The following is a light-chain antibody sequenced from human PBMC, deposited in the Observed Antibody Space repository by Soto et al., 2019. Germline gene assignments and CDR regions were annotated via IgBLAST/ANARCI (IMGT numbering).Light chain of an antibody. J-gene: IGLJ2*01. Sequence: QSALTQPASVSGSPGQSITISCTGTSSDVGGYNYVSWYQQHPGKAPKLMIYDVSNRPSGVSNRLSGSKSGNTASLTISGLQAEYEADYYCSSYTSSSTLVFGGGTKVTVL. CDR1: SSDVGGYNY. CDR2: DVS. V-gene: IGLV2-14*01. CDR3: SSYTSSSTLV.